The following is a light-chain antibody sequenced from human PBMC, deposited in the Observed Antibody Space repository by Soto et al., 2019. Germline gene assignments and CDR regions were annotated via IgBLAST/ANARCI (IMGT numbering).Light chain of an antibody. CDR2: LEY. CDR3: MQALQTPPYT. J-gene: IGKJ2*01. CDR1: QSLLHSNGYSY. Sequence: IVMTQSPLSLPVTPGESASISCRSSQSLLHSNGYSYLDWYLQKPGQSPQLLISLEYYRASGVPDRVSGSGSGTDFTLTRSRVEADDVGLYYCMQALQTPPYTFGQGTKLEI. V-gene: IGKV2-28*01.